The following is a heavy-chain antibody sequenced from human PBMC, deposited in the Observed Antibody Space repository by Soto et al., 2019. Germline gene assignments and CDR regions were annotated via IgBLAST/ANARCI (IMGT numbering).Heavy chain of an antibody. CDR2: ISWNSGSI. Sequence: GGSLRLSCAASGFTFDDYAMHWVRQAPGKGLEWVSGISWNSGSIGYADSVKGRFTISRDNAKNSLYLQMNSLRAEDTALYYCAKSGLYSSRPMDVWGKGTTVTVSS. J-gene: IGHJ6*03. D-gene: IGHD5-18*01. CDR3: AKSGLYSSRPMDV. CDR1: GFTFDDYA. V-gene: IGHV3-9*01.